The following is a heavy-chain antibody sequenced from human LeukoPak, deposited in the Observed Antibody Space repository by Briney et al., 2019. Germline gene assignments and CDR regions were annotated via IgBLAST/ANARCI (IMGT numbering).Heavy chain of an antibody. D-gene: IGHD1-1*01. CDR3: ARGGLEPTRYYYYGMDV. CDR1: GFTFSSYG. J-gene: IGHJ6*02. Sequence: GGSLRLSCAASGFTFSSYGMHWVRQAPGKGLEWVAVISYDGSNKYYADSVKGRFTISRDNSKNTLYLQMNSLRAEDTAVYYCARGGLEPTRYYYYGMDVWGQGTTVTVSS. CDR2: ISYDGSNK. V-gene: IGHV3-30*03.